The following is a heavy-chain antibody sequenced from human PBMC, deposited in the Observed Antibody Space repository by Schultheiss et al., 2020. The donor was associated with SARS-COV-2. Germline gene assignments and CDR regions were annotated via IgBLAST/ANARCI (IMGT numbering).Heavy chain of an antibody. J-gene: IGHJ6*02. D-gene: IGHD2-2*01. CDR2: ISSSSSYT. CDR3: ARDRVDVVVLYSGTGDYYYYYGMDV. V-gene: IGHV3-11*06. CDR1: GFTFSNAW. Sequence: GESLKISCAASGFTFSNAWMSWVRQAPGKGLEWVSYISSSSSYTNYADSVKGRFTISRDNAKNSLYLQMNSLRAEDTAVYYCARDRVDVVVLYSGTGDYYYYYGMDVWGQGTTVTVSS.